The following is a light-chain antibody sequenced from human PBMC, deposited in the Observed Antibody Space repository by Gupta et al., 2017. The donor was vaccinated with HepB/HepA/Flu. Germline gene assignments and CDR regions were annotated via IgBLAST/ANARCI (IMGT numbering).Light chain of an antibody. CDR2: AAS. CDR1: QGIRDD. J-gene: IGKJ2*01. V-gene: IGKV1-6*01. Sequence: AIQMTQSPSSLSASVGDRVIITCRASQGIRDDLAWYQQKPGKPPKLLIYAASTLESGVPSRFSGSGSGTEFTLTISSLQPEDFATYYCLQDYNSLTFGQGTKLEIK. CDR3: LQDYNSLT.